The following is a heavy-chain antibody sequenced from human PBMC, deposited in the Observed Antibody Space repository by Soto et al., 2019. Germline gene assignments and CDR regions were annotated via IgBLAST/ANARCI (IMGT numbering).Heavy chain of an antibody. CDR2: IYYSGST. V-gene: IGHV4-30-4*01. J-gene: IGHJ4*01. CDR3: AGYRPPLTGWMVN. D-gene: IGHD3-9*01. Sequence: SETLSLTCTVSGGSINGGDYHWTWIRQTPGKGLEWIGAIYYSGSTYYDPSLKSRIRISVDTSQNQFSLKLSSVTSVHTAVYYPAGYRPPLTGWMVNWGQ. CDR1: GGSINGGDYH.